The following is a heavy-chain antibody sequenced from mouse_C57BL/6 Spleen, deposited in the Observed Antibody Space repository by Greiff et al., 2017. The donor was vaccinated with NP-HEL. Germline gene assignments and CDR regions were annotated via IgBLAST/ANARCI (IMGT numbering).Heavy chain of an antibody. D-gene: IGHD2-4*01. CDR2: INYDGSST. CDR3: ARDDYDYDKAMDY. Sequence: EVNVVESEGGLVQPGSSMKLSCTASGFTFSDYYMAWVRQVPEKGLEWVANINYDGSSTYYLDSLKSRFIISRDNAKNILYLQMSSLKSEDTATYYCARDDYDYDKAMDYWGQGTSVTVSS. J-gene: IGHJ4*01. CDR1: GFTFSDYY. V-gene: IGHV5-16*01.